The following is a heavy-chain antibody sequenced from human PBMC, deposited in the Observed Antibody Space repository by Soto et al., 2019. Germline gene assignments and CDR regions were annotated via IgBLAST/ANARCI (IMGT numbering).Heavy chain of an antibody. CDR2: ISSSSSYI. V-gene: IGHV3-21*01. CDR1: GFTFSSYS. CDR3: AGERAQLVRRASYGMEV. J-gene: IGHJ6*02. Sequence: GGSLRLSCAASGFTFSSYSMNWVRQAPGKGLEWVSSISSSSSYIYYADSVKGRFTISRDNAKNSLYLQMNSLRAEDTAVYYCAGERAQLVRRASYGMEVWGQGTTVTVSS. D-gene: IGHD6-13*01.